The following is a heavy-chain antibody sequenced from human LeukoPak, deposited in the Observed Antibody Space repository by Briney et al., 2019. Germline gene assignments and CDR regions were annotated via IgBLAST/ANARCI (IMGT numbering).Heavy chain of an antibody. CDR2: ISGSGGST. Sequence: PGGSLRLSCAASGFTFSSYAMSWVRQAPGKGLEWVSAISGSGGSTYYADSVKGRFTISRDNSKNTLYLQMNSLRAEDTAVYYCAKVDSSGYYGQYYYYYGMDVWGQGTTVTVSS. J-gene: IGHJ6*02. CDR3: AKVDSSGYYGQYYYYYGMDV. CDR1: GFTFSSYA. V-gene: IGHV3-23*01. D-gene: IGHD3-22*01.